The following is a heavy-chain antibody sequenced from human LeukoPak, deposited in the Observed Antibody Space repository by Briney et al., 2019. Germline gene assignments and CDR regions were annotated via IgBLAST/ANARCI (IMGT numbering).Heavy chain of an antibody. CDR2: IKQDGRET. D-gene: IGHD1-26*01. Sequence: PGGSLRLPCAASGFTFSSYWMSWVRQAPRKGLEWVANIKQDGRETYYVDSVKGRFTISRDNAKNSLYLQMNSLRAEDTAVYYCARDLIVGAPGEDYWGQGTLVIVSS. V-gene: IGHV3-7*01. CDR1: GFTFSSYW. CDR3: ARDLIVGAPGEDY. J-gene: IGHJ4*02.